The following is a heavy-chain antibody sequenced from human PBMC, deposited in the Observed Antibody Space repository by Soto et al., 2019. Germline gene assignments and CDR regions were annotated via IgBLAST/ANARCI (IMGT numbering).Heavy chain of an antibody. CDR2: IYYSGST. D-gene: IGHD3-22*01. V-gene: IGHV4-59*12. CDR1: GGSISSYY. CDR3: ARSYDSSGYYYYAMDV. Sequence: PSETLSLTCTVSGGSISSYYWSWIRQPPGKGLEWIGEIYYSGSTTYNPSLKSRVTISADKSKNQFSLNLRSVTAADTAVYYCARSYDSSGYYYYAMDVWGQGTTVTVSS. J-gene: IGHJ6*02.